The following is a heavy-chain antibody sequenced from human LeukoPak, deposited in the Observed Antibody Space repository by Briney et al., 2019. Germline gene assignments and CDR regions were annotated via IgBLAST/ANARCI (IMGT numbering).Heavy chain of an antibody. V-gene: IGHV4-61*02. Sequence: SETLSLTCIVSGGSISSGSYFWTWIRQPAGRGLEWIGRINTSGSTNYNPSLKSGVTISADTSKNQFSLILSSVTAADTAVYYCARNTLGAFDIWGQGTTVTVSS. CDR1: GGSISSGSYF. D-gene: IGHD3-3*02. J-gene: IGHJ3*02. CDR2: INTSGST. CDR3: ARNTLGAFDI.